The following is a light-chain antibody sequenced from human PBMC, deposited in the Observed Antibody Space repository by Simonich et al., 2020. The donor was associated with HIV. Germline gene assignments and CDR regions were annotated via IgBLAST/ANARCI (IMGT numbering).Light chain of an antibody. Sequence: SYELTQPSSVSVSPGQTARFTCSGDVMAKKSARWFQQKPGQAPVLVIYKDSERPSGIPERFSGSSSGTTVTLTISGAQVEDDADYYCYSAADNNLVFGGGTKLTVL. V-gene: IGLV3-27*01. J-gene: IGLJ3*02. CDR3: YSAADNNLV. CDR2: KDS. CDR1: VMAKKS.